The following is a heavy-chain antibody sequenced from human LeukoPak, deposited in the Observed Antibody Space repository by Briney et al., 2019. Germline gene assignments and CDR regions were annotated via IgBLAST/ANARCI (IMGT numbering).Heavy chain of an antibody. J-gene: IGHJ4*02. CDR2: IYSGGRT. CDR3: ATADGGNYFDY. CDR1: GFTFSSNY. V-gene: IGHV3-53*01. D-gene: IGHD3-16*01. Sequence: GGSLRLSCAASGFTFSSNYMSWVRQAPGKGLEWVSVIYSGGRTYYADSVKGRFTISRDNSKNTLYLQMNSLRAEDTAVYYCATADGGNYFDYWGQGTLVTVSS.